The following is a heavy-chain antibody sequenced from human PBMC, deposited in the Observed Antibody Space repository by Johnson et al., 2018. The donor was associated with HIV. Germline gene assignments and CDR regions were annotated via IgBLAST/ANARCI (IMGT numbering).Heavy chain of an antibody. CDR1: GFTFSNYP. Sequence: VQLVESGGGVVQPGRSLRLSCAASGFTFSNYPMHWVRQAPGKGLEWVAVISFEGSNKHYAGSVTGRFTISRDNSKNPLYLQMNSLRVEDTAISYCARDATPWGGDYVGYAFDLWGQGTNVIVSS. J-gene: IGHJ3*01. CDR2: ISFEGSNK. D-gene: IGHD4-17*01. CDR3: ARDATPWGGDYVGYAFDL. V-gene: IGHV3-30*04.